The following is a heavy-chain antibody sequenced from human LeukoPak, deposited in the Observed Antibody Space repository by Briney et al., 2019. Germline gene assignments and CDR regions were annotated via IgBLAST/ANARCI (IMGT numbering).Heavy chain of an antibody. D-gene: IGHD6-19*01. Sequence: GGSLRLSCAASGFTFSSYEMNWVRQAPGKGLEWVSYISSSGSTIYYADSVKGRFTISRDNAKNSLYLQMNSLRAEDTAVYYCARDKVQPGIAVAAHFDYWGQGTLVIVSS. CDR1: GFTFSSYE. CDR3: ARDKVQPGIAVAAHFDY. J-gene: IGHJ4*02. V-gene: IGHV3-48*03. CDR2: ISSSGSTI.